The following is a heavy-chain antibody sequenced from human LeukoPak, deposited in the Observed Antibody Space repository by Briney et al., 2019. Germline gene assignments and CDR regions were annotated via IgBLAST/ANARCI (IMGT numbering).Heavy chain of an antibody. CDR2: IIPIFGTA. CDR1: GGTFSSYA. Sequence: SVKVSCKASGGTFSSYAISWVRQAPGQGLEWMGGIIPIFGTANYAQKFQGRVTITADESTSTAYMELSSLRSEDTAVYYCARDRVEYSSSSGYFDYWGQGTLVTVSS. CDR3: ARDRVEYSSSSGYFDY. V-gene: IGHV1-69*13. D-gene: IGHD6-6*01. J-gene: IGHJ4*02.